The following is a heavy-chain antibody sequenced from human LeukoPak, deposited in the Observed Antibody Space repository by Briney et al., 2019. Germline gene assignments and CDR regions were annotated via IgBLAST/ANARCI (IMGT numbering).Heavy chain of an antibody. Sequence: SETLSLTCTVSGGSISSHYWSWIRQPPGKGLEWIGYIYYSGGTNYNPSLKSRVTISVDKSKNQFSLKLSYVPAADTAVYYCARTAVNSSTSSVVFDYWGQGTLVTVSS. CDR1: GGSISSHY. V-gene: IGHV4-59*11. CDR3: ARTAVNSSTSSVVFDY. CDR2: IYYSGGT. D-gene: IGHD2-2*01. J-gene: IGHJ4*02.